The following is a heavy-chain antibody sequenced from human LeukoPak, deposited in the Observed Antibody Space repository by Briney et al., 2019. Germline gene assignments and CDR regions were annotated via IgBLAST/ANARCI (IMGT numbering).Heavy chain of an antibody. D-gene: IGHD6-19*01. J-gene: IGHJ4*02. CDR3: ATGIAVAGIFSDY. V-gene: IGHV4-39*01. Sequence: SETLSFTGTVSGGSSSSSSYYWGWIRQPPGKGLEWIGSIYYIGSTYYNPSLKSRVTISVDTSKNQFSLNLGSVSTADTAVYYCATGIAVAGIFSDYWGQGTLVTVSS. CDR2: IYYIGST. CDR1: GGSSSSSSYY.